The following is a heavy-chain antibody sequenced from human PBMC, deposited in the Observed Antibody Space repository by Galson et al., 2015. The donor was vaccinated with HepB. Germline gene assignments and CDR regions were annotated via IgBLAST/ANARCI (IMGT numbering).Heavy chain of an antibody. CDR3: ARVLPGGVWQVVANWFDP. Sequence: SVKVSCKASGYTFTSYGISWVRQAPGQGLEWMGWISVYNGNTNYAQKLQGRVTMTTDTSTTTAYMELRSLRSDDTAVYYCARVLPGGVWQVVANWFDPWGQGTLVTVSS. V-gene: IGHV1-18*01. CDR2: ISVYNGNT. D-gene: IGHD6-6*01. CDR1: GYTFTSYG. J-gene: IGHJ5*02.